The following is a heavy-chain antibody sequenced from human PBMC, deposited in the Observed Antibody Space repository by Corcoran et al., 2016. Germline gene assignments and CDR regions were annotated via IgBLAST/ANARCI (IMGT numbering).Heavy chain of an antibody. J-gene: IGHJ6*02. Sequence: QVQLQESGPGLVKPSETLSLTCTVSGGSISSYYWSWIRQPPGKGLEWIGYIYYSGSTNYNPSLKSRVTISVDTSKNQFSLKLSSVTAADTAVYYCARDSGPSGQVVVPAAMHHYYYYYGMDVWGQGTTVTVSS. D-gene: IGHD2-2*01. CDR3: ARDSGPSGQVVVPAAMHHYYYYYGMDV. V-gene: IGHV4-59*01. CDR1: GGSISSYY. CDR2: IYYSGST.